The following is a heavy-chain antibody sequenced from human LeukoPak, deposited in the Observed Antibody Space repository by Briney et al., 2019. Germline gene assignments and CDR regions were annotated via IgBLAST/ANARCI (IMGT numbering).Heavy chain of an antibody. J-gene: IGHJ4*02. CDR1: GYTFTHYG. V-gene: IGHV1-18*01. CDR3: ARVEVPAALLGFDY. CDR2: ISADNDYT. Sequence: ASVKVSCKASGYTFTHYGITWVRQAPGQGLEWMGWISADNDYTDYSQKLQGRVTMTTDTSTSTAYLELRSLRSDDTALYYCARVEVPAALLGFDYWGQGTLVTVSS. D-gene: IGHD2-2*01.